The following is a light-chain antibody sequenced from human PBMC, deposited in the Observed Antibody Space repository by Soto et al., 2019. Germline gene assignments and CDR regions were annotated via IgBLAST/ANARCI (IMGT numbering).Light chain of an antibody. J-gene: IGKJ3*01. V-gene: IGKV1-6*01. CDR3: LQGYNFPHT. Sequence: AIQMTQSPSSLSASVGDRVTITCRASQDIRNDLGLYQQKPGKAHNLLIYAASTLQIGVPSRFSGSGSGTDFTLTISSLQPEDFANYYWLQGYNFPHTFGPGTKVDIK. CDR2: AAS. CDR1: QDIRND.